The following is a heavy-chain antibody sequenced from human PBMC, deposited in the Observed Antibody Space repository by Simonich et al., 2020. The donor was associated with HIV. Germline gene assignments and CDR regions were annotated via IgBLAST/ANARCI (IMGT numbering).Heavy chain of an antibody. J-gene: IGHJ4*02. CDR1: GFTFSSYS. D-gene: IGHD2-2*01. Sequence: EVQLVASGGGLVTPGGSLRLSCAASGFTFSSYSMNWVRQAPGKGLEWVSSISSSSSYIYYADSVKGRFTISRDNAKNSLYLQMNSLRAEDTAVYYCARDGRKGSSTSCSDYWGQGTLVTVSS. CDR3: ARDGRKGSSTSCSDY. V-gene: IGHV3-21*01. CDR2: ISSSSSYI.